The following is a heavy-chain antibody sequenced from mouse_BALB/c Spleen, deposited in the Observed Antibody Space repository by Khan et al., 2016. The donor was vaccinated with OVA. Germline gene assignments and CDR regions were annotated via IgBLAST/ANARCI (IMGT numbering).Heavy chain of an antibody. J-gene: IGHJ2*01. V-gene: IGHV1S137*01. CDR3: TRPAYDGYYDY. D-gene: IGHD2-3*01. Sequence: QVQLKESGPELVRPGVSVKISCKGSGYTFTDHAMHWVKQSHAKSLVWIGLISTYSGNTNYNQKFKGKATMTVDKSSSTAYMELARLTSEDSANYYCTRPAYDGYYDYWGQGTTLTGSS. CDR2: ISTYSGNT. CDR1: GYTFTDHA.